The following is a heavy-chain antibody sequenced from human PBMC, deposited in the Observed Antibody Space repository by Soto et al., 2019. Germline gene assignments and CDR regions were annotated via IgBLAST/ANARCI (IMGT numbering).Heavy chain of an antibody. CDR3: ARSGYSYGPFEY. Sequence: GGSLRLSCAASGFTVSITYMSWVRQAPGKGLEWVSVIYSGGSTYYADSVKGRFTISRDKSKNTLYLQMNSLRAADTAVYYCARSGYSYGPFEYWGKGTLVTVAS. V-gene: IGHV3-53*01. CDR2: IYSGGST. D-gene: IGHD5-18*01. CDR1: GFTVSITY. J-gene: IGHJ4*02.